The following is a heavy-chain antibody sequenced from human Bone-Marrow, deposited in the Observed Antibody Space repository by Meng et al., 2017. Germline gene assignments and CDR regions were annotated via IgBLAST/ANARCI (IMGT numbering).Heavy chain of an antibody. D-gene: IGHD3-9*01. V-gene: IGHV4-34*01. Sequence: NHSGSTNYNPSLKSRVTISVDTSKNQFSLKLTSVTAADTAVYYCARGIRILRYFRPHFDLWGRGTLVTVSS. CDR3: ARGIRILRYFRPHFDL. CDR2: NHSGST. J-gene: IGHJ2*01.